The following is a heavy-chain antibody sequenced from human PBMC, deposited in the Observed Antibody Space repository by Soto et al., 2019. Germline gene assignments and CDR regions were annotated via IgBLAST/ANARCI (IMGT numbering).Heavy chain of an antibody. V-gene: IGHV4-34*01. CDR2: INHSGST. Sequence: SETLSLTCAVYGGSFSGYYWSWIRQPPGKGLEWVGEINHSGSTNYNPSLKSRVTISVDTSKNQFSLKLSSVTAADTAVYYCASGVVVVAATTYYYYYGMDVWGQGTTVTVSS. CDR3: ASGVVVVAATTYYYYYGMDV. J-gene: IGHJ6*02. CDR1: GGSFSGYY. D-gene: IGHD2-15*01.